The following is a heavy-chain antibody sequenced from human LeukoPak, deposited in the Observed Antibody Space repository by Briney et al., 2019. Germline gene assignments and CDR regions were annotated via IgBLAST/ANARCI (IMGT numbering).Heavy chain of an antibody. CDR3: AGSFGAHDRMSYRFSYSCFDT. CDR2: INPHSGGT. CDR1: GYTFTGYY. J-gene: IGHJ5*02. D-gene: IGHD5/OR15-5a*01. V-gene: IGHV1-2*02. Sequence: GASVKVSCKASGYTFTGYYIHWVRQAPGQGLEWMGWINPHSGGTNYAQKFQGGVTMTRDTSITTAYKELSSLRSEDTAVYYCAGSFGAHDRMSYRFSYSCFDTWGQGTLVTVSS.